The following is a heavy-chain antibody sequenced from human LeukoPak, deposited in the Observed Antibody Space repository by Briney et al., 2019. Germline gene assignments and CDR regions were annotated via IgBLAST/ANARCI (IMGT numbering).Heavy chain of an antibody. Sequence: GGSLRLSRAASGFTFSSYAMSWVRQAPGKGLEWVSAISGSGGSTYYADSVKGRFTISRDNSKNTLYLQMNSLRAEDTAVYYCAKVLDSSGYYYESGYWGQGTLVTVSS. CDR3: AKVLDSSGYYYESGY. D-gene: IGHD3-22*01. V-gene: IGHV3-23*01. CDR1: GFTFSSYA. CDR2: ISGSGGST. J-gene: IGHJ4*02.